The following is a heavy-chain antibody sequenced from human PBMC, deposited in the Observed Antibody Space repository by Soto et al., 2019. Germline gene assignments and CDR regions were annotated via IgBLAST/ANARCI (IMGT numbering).Heavy chain of an antibody. CDR3: AKDLYSSIWYESGYFDY. V-gene: IGHV3-23*01. D-gene: IGHD6-13*01. CDR2: ISGSGGST. J-gene: IGHJ4*02. CDR1: GFTFSSYA. Sequence: EVQLLESGGGLVQPGGSLRLSCAASGFTFSSYAMSWVRQAPGKGLEWVSAISGSGGSTYYADSVKGRFTISRDNSKNTMYLQMNSLRAEDTAVYYCAKDLYSSIWYESGYFDYWGQGTLVTVSS.